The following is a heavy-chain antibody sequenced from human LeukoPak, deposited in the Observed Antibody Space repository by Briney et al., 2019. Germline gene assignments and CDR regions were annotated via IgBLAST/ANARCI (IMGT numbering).Heavy chain of an antibody. D-gene: IGHD3-3*01. CDR3: ARQGVTYYDL. CDR2: IYYSGST. CDR1: GGSISSSSYY. Sequence: KPSETLSLTCTVSGGSISSSSYYWGWIRQPPGKGLEWIGSIYYSGSTYYNPSLKSRVTISVDTSKDQFSLKLSSVTAADTAVYYCARQGVTYYDLWGQGTMVTVSS. J-gene: IGHJ3*01. V-gene: IGHV4-39*01.